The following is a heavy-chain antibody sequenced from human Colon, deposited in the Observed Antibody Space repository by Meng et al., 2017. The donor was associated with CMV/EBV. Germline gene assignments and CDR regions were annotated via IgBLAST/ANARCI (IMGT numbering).Heavy chain of an antibody. J-gene: IGHJ3*02. CDR2: ISSGLSHI. CDR1: GFPLNSHG. CDR3: ARDAAVMGIDDASDI. V-gene: IGHV3-21*01. D-gene: IGHD6-25*01. Sequence: GESLKISCAVSGFPLNSHGMHWVRQAPGKGLEWVSSISSGLSHIYYADSVKGRFSISRDNGKNSLYLQMNSLRAEDTAVYYCARDAAVMGIDDASDIWGQGTMVTVSS.